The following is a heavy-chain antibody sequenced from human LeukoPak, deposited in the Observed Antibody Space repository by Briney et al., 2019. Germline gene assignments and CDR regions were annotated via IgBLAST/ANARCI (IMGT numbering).Heavy chain of an antibody. CDR3: AKGSSRFPAADYYYYGMDV. V-gene: IGHV3-30*18. Sequence: GGSLRLSCAASGFTLSSYGMHWVRQAPGKGLEWVAVISYDGSNKYYADSVKGRFTISRDNSKNTLYLQMNSLRAEDTAVYYCAKGSSRFPAADYYYYGMDVWGQGTTVTVSS. J-gene: IGHJ6*02. D-gene: IGHD2-2*01. CDR2: ISYDGSNK. CDR1: GFTLSSYG.